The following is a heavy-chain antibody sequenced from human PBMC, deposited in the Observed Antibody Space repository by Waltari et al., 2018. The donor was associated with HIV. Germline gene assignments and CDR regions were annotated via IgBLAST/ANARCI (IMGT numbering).Heavy chain of an antibody. CDR1: GFTFSSYW. CDR3: AKGGTSGYTFGFGR. V-gene: IGHV3-74*01. Sequence: EVQLVESGGGLVQPGGSLRLSCAASGFTFSSYWMHWVRQAPGKGLVWVSGINSDGGSTSHADSVKGRFTISRDNARNTLYLQMNSLGAEDTAMYYCAKGGTSGYTFGFGRWGQGTLVTVSS. J-gene: IGHJ1*01. D-gene: IGHD5-18*01. CDR2: INSDGGST.